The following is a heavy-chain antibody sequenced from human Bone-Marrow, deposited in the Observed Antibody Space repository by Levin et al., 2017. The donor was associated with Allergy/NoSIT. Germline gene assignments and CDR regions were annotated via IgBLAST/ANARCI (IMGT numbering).Heavy chain of an antibody. CDR1: GYTFTNYD. CDR3: AQRTGAGVLEN. J-gene: IGHJ4*02. V-gene: IGHV1-8*01. CDR2: MNPNRGNT. Sequence: GESLKISCKASGYTFTNYDISWVRQAIGQGLEWVGWMNPNRGNTAYAQKFLGRVTMTRDTSIGTAYMELSSLTSEDTAVYYCAQRTGAGVLENWGQGVLVTVSS. D-gene: IGHD6-19*01.